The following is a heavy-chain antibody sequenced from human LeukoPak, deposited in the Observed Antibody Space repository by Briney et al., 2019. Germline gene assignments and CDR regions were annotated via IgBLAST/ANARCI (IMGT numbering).Heavy chain of an antibody. J-gene: IGHJ6*02. Sequence: GGFLRLSCAASGFTFSSYAMSWVRQAPGKGLEWVSSISGSGNRTYYADSVKGRFTISRDNSKNTLFLQMNSLRAEDTAVYYCAKNLYCGGGSCYPSALGMDVWGQGTTVTVS. CDR2: ISGSGNRT. V-gene: IGHV3-23*01. CDR1: GFTFSSYA. CDR3: AKNLYCGGGSCYPSALGMDV. D-gene: IGHD2-15*01.